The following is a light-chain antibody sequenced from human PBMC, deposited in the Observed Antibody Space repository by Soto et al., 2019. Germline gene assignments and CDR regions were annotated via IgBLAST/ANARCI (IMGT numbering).Light chain of an antibody. CDR2: DAS. CDR3: QQRINWPLT. Sequence: EIVLTQSPATLSLSPGERATLSCRATQSVSTFLAWYQQKPGQAPRLLIYDASKRATGIPTRFSGSGSETDFTLTISSLEPEDFAVYYCQQRINWPLTFGGGTKVEIK. V-gene: IGKV3-11*01. J-gene: IGKJ4*01. CDR1: QSVSTF.